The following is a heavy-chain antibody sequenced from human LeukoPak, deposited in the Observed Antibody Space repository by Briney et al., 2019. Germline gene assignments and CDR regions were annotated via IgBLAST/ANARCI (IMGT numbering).Heavy chain of an antibody. Sequence: PSETLSLTCTVSGGSISSSTYYWGWIRRPPGKGLEWIGSIYYSGSTYYNPSLKSRVTVSVDTSKNQFSLNLSSVAAADTAVYYCVRGSTLRHYQYWGQGTLVTVSS. CDR3: VRGSTLRHYQY. D-gene: IGHD3-16*01. V-gene: IGHV4-39*01. J-gene: IGHJ4*02. CDR2: IYYSGST. CDR1: GGSISSSTYY.